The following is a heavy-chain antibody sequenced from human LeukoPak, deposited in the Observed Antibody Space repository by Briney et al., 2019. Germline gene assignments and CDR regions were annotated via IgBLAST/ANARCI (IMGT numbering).Heavy chain of an antibody. J-gene: IGHJ6*02. Sequence: SETLSLTCTVSGGSISSGGYYWSWIRQHPGKGLEWIGYIYYSGSTYYNPSLKSRVTISVDTSKNQFSLKLSSVTAADTAVYYCARWMVQYQLLGHDYYYGMDVWGQGTTVTVSS. V-gene: IGHV4-31*03. CDR1: GGSISSGGYY. CDR3: ARWMVQYQLLGHDYYYGMDV. D-gene: IGHD2-2*01. CDR2: IYYSGST.